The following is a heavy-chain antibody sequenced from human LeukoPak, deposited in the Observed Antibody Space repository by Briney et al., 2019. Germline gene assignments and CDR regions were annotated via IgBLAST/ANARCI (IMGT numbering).Heavy chain of an antibody. J-gene: IGHJ6*02. Sequence: SVKVSCKASGGTFSKYTISWVRQRPGQGLEWMGGITPLFGTANYAQRFQGRVTITADESTSTAYMELSSLRSEDTAVYYCARSDRDIVVVPAAMGAYYYYYGMDVWGQGTTVTISS. D-gene: IGHD2-2*01. V-gene: IGHV1-69*13. CDR1: GGTFSKYT. CDR3: ARSDRDIVVVPAAMGAYYYYYGMDV. CDR2: ITPLFGTA.